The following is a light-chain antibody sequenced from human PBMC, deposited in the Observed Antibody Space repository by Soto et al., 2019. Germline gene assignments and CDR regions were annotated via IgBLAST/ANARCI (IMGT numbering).Light chain of an antibody. CDR1: QDINNY. Sequence: DIQMTQSPSSLSASVGDRVTITCQASQDINNYLNWYQQKPGKAPKLLIYDASNLETGVPSRFSGSGSGTYFTFTCSSLQPEYIATYYCQKFDRLPLTFGPGTKVNIK. V-gene: IGKV1-33*01. CDR3: QKFDRLPLT. J-gene: IGKJ3*01. CDR2: DAS.